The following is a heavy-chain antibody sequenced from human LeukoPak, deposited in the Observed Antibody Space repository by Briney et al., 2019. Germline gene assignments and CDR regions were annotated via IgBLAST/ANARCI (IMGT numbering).Heavy chain of an antibody. V-gene: IGHV3-30*04. CDR2: ISYDGSNK. CDR1: GFTFSSYA. CDR3: AKAPRTSKQQLVPYFDY. Sequence: SGRSLRLSCAASGFTFSSYAMHWVRQAPGKGLEWVAVISYDGSNKYYADSVKGRFTISRDNSKNTLYLQMNSLRAEDTAVYYCAKAPRTSKQQLVPYFDYWGQGTLVTVSS. D-gene: IGHD6-13*01. J-gene: IGHJ4*02.